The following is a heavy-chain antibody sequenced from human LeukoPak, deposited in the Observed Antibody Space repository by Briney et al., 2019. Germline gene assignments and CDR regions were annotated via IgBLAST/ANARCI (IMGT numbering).Heavy chain of an antibody. CDR1: GYTFTGYY. J-gene: IGHJ4*02. CDR2: INPNSGGT. V-gene: IGHV1-2*02. CDR3: ARDPSDGYFDY. Sequence: ASVKVSCKAPGYTFTGYYMHWVRQAPGQGLEWMGWINPNSGGTDYAQKFQGRVTMTRDTSISTAYMELSRLRSDDTAVYYCARDPSDGYFDYWGQGTLVTVSS.